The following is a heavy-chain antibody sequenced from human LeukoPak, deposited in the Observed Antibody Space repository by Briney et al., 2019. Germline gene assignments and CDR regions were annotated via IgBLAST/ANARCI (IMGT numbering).Heavy chain of an antibody. CDR1: GFVFGDYD. CDR2: ISSTGYDT. J-gene: IGHJ3*02. V-gene: IGHV3-23*01. Sequence: GGSLRLSCATSGFVFGDYDMTWVRQAPGRGLEWVSTISSTGYDTHYADSVKGRFTVSRDSSKNTVFLQVNSLRAEDTAVYYCGKDPNGGYVGAFDMWGQGTMVTVSP. CDR3: GKDPNGGYVGAFDM. D-gene: IGHD5-12*01.